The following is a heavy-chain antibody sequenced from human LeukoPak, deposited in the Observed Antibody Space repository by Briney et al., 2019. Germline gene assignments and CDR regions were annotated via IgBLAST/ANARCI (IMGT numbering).Heavy chain of an antibody. CDR3: ARVPCSSTSCYYGMDV. D-gene: IGHD2-2*01. Sequence: GRSLRLSCAASGFTFDDYAMHWVRQAPGKGLEWVSGISWNSGSIVYADSVKGRFTISRDNAKNSLYLQMNSLRAEDTALYYCARVPCSSTSCYYGMDVWGQGTTVTVSS. CDR1: GFTFDDYA. J-gene: IGHJ6*02. CDR2: ISWNSGSI. V-gene: IGHV3-9*01.